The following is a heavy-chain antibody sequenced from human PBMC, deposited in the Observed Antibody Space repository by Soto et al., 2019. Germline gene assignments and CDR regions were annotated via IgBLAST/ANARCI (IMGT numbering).Heavy chain of an antibody. D-gene: IGHD3-9*01. CDR1: GGSISSGGYS. CDR2: IYHSGST. Sequence: PSETLSLTCAVSGGSISSGGYSWSWIRQPPGKGLEWIGYIYHSGSTYYNPSLKSRVTISVDRSKNQFSLELSSVTAADTAVYYCAKLPQYDILTGYLNYFDYWGQGTLVTVSS. V-gene: IGHV4-30-2*01. J-gene: IGHJ4*02. CDR3: AKLPQYDILTGYLNYFDY.